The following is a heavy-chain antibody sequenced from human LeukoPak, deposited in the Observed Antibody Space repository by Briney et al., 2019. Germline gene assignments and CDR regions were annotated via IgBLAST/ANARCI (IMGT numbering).Heavy chain of an antibody. CDR2: ISYSGST. CDR3: ARAPERWYSYGSYTYHYMDV. CDR1: GGSISSYY. Sequence: PSETLSLTCSVSGGSISSYYWNWIRQPPGKGLEWIGSISYSGSTNYNPSLESRVTISVDTYKNQISLKLSSVTAADTAIYYCARAPERWYSYGSYTYHYMDVWGRGTTVTVSS. D-gene: IGHD3-10*01. J-gene: IGHJ6*03. V-gene: IGHV4-59*01.